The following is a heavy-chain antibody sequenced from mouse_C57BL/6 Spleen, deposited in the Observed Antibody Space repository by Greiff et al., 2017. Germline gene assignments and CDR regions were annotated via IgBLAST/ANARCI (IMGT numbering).Heavy chain of an antibody. J-gene: IGHJ3*01. CDR3: ARWGDGYEPSY. V-gene: IGHV1-55*01. Sequence: QVQLQQPGAELVKPGASVKMSCKASGYTFTSYWITWVKQRPGQGLEWIGDIYPGRGSTNYNEKFKSKATLTVDTSSSTAYMQLSSLTSEDSAVYYCARWGDGYEPSYWGQGTLVTVSA. D-gene: IGHD2-2*01. CDR1: GYTFTSYW. CDR2: IYPGRGST.